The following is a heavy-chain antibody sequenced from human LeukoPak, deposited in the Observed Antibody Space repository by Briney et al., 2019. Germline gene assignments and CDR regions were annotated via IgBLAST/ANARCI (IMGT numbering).Heavy chain of an antibody. CDR1: GGSISNSSYY. V-gene: IGHV4-61*05. Sequence: SETLSLTCTVSGGSISNSSYYWGWIRQPPGKGLEWIGYIYYSGSTSYNPSLKSRVTISVDTSKNQFSLKLDSVTATDTAVYYCARHLTTTNFPFDYWGQGTLVTVSS. D-gene: IGHD1-26*01. J-gene: IGHJ4*02. CDR2: IYYSGST. CDR3: ARHLTTTNFPFDY.